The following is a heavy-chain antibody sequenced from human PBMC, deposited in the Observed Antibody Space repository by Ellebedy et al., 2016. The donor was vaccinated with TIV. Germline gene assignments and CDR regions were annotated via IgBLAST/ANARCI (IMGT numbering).Heavy chain of an antibody. V-gene: IGHV3-23*01. D-gene: IGHD4-23*01. J-gene: IGHJ4*02. Sequence: GESLKISCAASGFTFSSYAMSWVRQAPGKGLEWVSTISNTGSRTYYADSVEGRFIISRDNSKNTLYLQMNSLRAEDTAVYYCAKFLRWPDYWGQGTLVTVSS. CDR1: GFTFSSYA. CDR2: ISNTGSRT. CDR3: AKFLRWPDY.